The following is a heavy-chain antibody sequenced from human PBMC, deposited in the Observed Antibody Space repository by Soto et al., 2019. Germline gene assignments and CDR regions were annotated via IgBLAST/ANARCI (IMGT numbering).Heavy chain of an antibody. CDR3: ATPRGNVVTLTPEDTYFDP. V-gene: IGHV4-31*03. CDR1: GGSISTGDFS. CDR2: MYHSGSP. J-gene: IGHJ5*02. D-gene: IGHD2-21*02. Sequence: QVQLQASGPGLVKPSQTLSLICTVSGGSISTGDFSWSWIRQHPGKGLEWIGDMYHSGSPYYNPSRTSRLTLSVDPAKSHCPLRLSSATAADPAVYYCATPRGNVVTLTPEDTYFDPWGQGTLVTVSS.